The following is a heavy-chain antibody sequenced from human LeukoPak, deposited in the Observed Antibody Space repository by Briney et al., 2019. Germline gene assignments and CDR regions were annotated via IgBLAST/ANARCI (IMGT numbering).Heavy chain of an antibody. CDR2: IYYSGST. J-gene: IGHJ1*01. CDR1: GGPISSNSYY. D-gene: IGHD1-26*01. CDR3: ARPGSGSYYFQH. Sequence: SDTLSLPCTVSGGPISSNSYYWGWVPQPPGEGLVWIGSIYYSGSTYYNPSLKSRVTISVDTSKNQFSLKLSSVTAADTAVYYCARPGSGSYYFQHWGQGTLVTVSS. V-gene: IGHV4-39*01.